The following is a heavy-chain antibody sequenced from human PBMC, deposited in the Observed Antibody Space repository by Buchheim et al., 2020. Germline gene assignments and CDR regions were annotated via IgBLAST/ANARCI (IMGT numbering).Heavy chain of an antibody. CDR1: SGSMRTYY. CDR2: IDYSGST. V-gene: IGHV4-59*08. D-gene: IGHD6-19*01. J-gene: IGHJ4*02. CDR3: AREIYSGWFALTY. Sequence: QLQLHESGPGLVKPSETLSLICTVSSGSMRTYYWSWIRQPPGKGLEWIGYIDYSGSTNYNPSLKSRVTISIDTSKNQFSLQLSSVTAADTAVYYCAREIYSGWFALTYWGQGTL.